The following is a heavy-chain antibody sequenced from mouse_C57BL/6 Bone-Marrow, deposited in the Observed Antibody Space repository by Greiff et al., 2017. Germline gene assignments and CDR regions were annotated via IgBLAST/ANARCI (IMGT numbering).Heavy chain of an antibody. V-gene: IGHV1-23*01. CDR3: TRAFYDYDGGYFDV. CDR1: GYTFTDYE. Sequence: QVHVKQSGAELVRPAASVKLSCKASGYTFTDYEVHCVKQTPVHGLEWIGAIDPETCGTAYKQKFKGKATLTADKSSSTAYMELRSLTSEDSAVYYCTRAFYDYDGGYFDVWGTGTTVTVSS. CDR2: IDPETCGT. D-gene: IGHD2-4*01. J-gene: IGHJ1*03.